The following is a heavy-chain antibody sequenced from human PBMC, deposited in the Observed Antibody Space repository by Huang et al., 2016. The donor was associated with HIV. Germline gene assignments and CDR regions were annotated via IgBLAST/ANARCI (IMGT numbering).Heavy chain of an antibody. CDR1: GGSLSGYY. V-gene: IGHV4-34*02. J-gene: IGHJ5*02. D-gene: IGHD3-10*01. Sequence: QVHLQQWGAGLLKSAETLSLTCAVYGGSLSGYYWSWLRQTPGKGLEWIGEINHLGIPNYNPSLKSRVSISIDGSKKQFSLKLRSISDADTAVYFCARDATKNPRGWFDPWGQGTLVTVSS. CDR3: ARDATKNPRGWFDP. CDR2: INHLGIP.